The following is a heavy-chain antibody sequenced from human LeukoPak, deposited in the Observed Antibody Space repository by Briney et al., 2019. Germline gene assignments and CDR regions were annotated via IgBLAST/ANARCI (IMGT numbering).Heavy chain of an antibody. J-gene: IGHJ4*02. CDR3: ARAAPYDPSGYYRL. V-gene: IGHV1-18*01. CDR2: FSPYNGNT. D-gene: IGHD3-22*01. Sequence: GASVKVSCKASGYTFTGYGITWVRQAPGQGLEWMGWFSPYNGNTNYSQKLQGRVTMTTDTSTSTAYMELRSLRSDDTAMYYCARAAPYDPSGYYRLWGQGTLVTVSS. CDR1: GYTFTGYG.